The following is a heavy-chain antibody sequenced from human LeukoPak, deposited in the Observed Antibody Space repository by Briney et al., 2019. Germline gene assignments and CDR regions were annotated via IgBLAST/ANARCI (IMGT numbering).Heavy chain of an antibody. V-gene: IGHV3-23*01. CDR1: GFTFSNSA. Sequence: PGGSLRLSCAASGFTFSNSAMSWVRQAPGKGLEWVSTISGSGGSTFYADSVKGRFPISRDNSNNTLFLQMNSLRAEDTAIYFCAKAGSSGWSSSGGDYWGQGSLVTVSS. J-gene: IGHJ4*02. CDR3: AKAGSSGWSSSGGDY. D-gene: IGHD6-19*01. CDR2: ISGSGGST.